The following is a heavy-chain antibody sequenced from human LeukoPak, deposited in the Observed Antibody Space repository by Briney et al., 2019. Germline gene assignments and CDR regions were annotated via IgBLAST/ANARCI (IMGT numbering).Heavy chain of an antibody. Sequence: GGSLRLSCAASGFTFSDYYMSWIRQAPGKGLEWVSSISSSSSYIYFADSVKGRFTISRDNAKNSLSLQMNSLRAEDTAVYYCARDRIVGATFDYWGQGTLVTVSS. V-gene: IGHV3-11*06. CDR2: ISSSSSYI. J-gene: IGHJ4*02. CDR1: GFTFSDYY. CDR3: ARDRIVGATFDY. D-gene: IGHD1-26*01.